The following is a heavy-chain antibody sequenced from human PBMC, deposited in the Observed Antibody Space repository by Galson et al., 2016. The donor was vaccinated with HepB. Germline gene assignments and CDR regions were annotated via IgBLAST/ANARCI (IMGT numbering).Heavy chain of an antibody. CDR2: ISYDGDNK. J-gene: IGHJ6*02. CDR1: AFSFSDYA. CDR3: AKDRGRAVGGRFYGMDV. D-gene: IGHD2-15*01. Sequence: SLRLSCAASAFSFSDYAMHWVRQAPGKGLEWVATISYDGDNKYYADSVKGRFTISRDNSKNTWYLQMDSLRAEDTSVYFCAKDRGRAVGGRFYGMDVWGQGTTVTVSS. V-gene: IGHV3-30*18.